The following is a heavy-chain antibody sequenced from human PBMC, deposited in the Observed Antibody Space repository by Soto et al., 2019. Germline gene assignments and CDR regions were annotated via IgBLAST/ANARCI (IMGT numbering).Heavy chain of an antibody. D-gene: IGHD4-17*01. CDR1: GGSISSYY. J-gene: IGHJ4*02. V-gene: IGHV4-59*01. CDR3: ARGDYYGEIDY. CDR2: IYYSGST. Sequence: SETLSLTCTVSGGSISSYYWSWIRQPPGKGLEWIGYIYYSGSTNNNPSLKSRVTISVDTSKNQFSLKLSSVTAADTAVYYCARGDYYGEIDYWGQGTLVTVSS.